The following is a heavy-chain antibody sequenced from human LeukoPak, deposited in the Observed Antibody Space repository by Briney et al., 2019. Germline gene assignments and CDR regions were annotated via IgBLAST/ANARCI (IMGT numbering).Heavy chain of an antibody. Sequence: SETLSLTCTVSGGSISSSSYYWGWIRQPPGKGLEWIGSIYYSGSTYYNPSLKSRVTISVDTSKNQFSLKLSSVTAADTAVYYCARLILGINFGFDYWGQGTLVTVSS. CDR3: ARLILGINFGFDY. CDR1: GGSISSSSYY. D-gene: IGHD7-27*01. CDR2: IYYSGST. J-gene: IGHJ4*02. V-gene: IGHV4-39*01.